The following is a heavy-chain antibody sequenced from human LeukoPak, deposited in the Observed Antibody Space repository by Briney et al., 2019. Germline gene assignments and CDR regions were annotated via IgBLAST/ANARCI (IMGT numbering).Heavy chain of an antibody. CDR1: GGSFSGYY. D-gene: IGHD5-18*01. J-gene: IGHJ3*02. CDR2: INHSGSN. Sequence: SETLSLTCAVYGGSFSGYYWSWIRQPPGKGLEWIGEINHSGSNNYNPPLKSRVTISVDTSRNQFSLKLSSVTAADTAVYYCARGRGYNAFDIWGQGTMVTVSS. CDR3: ARGRGYNAFDI. V-gene: IGHV4-34*01.